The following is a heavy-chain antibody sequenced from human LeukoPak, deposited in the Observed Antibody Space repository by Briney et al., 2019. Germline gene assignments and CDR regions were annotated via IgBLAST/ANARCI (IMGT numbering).Heavy chain of an antibody. D-gene: IGHD3-3*01. CDR3: ARGRDHTTDFWSGYYSLDY. Sequence: GASVKVSCKASGGTFSSYAISWVRQAPGQGLEWMGGIIPIFGTANYAQKFQGRVTITADKSTSTAYMELSSLRSEDTAVYYCARGRDHTTDFWSGYYSLDYWGQGTLVTVSS. J-gene: IGHJ4*02. CDR1: GGTFSSYA. V-gene: IGHV1-69*06. CDR2: IIPIFGTA.